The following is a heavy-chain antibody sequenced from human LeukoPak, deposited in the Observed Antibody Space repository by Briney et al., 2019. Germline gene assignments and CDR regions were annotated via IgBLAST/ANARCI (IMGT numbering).Heavy chain of an antibody. D-gene: IGHD6-13*01. CDR1: GGTFSSYA. CDR3: ARVHSSSWNYYFGY. Sequence: ASVKVSCKASGGTFSSYAISWVRQAPGQGLEWMGWISAYNGNTNYAQKLQGRVTMTTDTSTSTAYMELRSLRSDDTAVYYCARVHSSSWNYYFGYWGQETLVTVSS. J-gene: IGHJ4*02. V-gene: IGHV1-18*01. CDR2: ISAYNGNT.